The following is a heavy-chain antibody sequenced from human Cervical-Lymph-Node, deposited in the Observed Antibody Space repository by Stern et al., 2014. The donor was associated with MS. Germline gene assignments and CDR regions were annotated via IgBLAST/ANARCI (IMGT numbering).Heavy chain of an antibody. CDR1: EYNFNTHW. Sequence: EMQLVESGAEVKKPGESLKISCKGSEYNFNTHWIAWVRQMPGKGLEWLGNIYPGNSDTSYNPSLQGPVSIPADKSITTAYLHFSSLKASDSAMYFCARHGGPNWNHEAHNWFDPWGQGTLVTVSS. CDR2: IYPGNSDT. V-gene: IGHV5-51*03. D-gene: IGHD1-14*01. J-gene: IGHJ5*02. CDR3: ARHGGPNWNHEAHNWFDP.